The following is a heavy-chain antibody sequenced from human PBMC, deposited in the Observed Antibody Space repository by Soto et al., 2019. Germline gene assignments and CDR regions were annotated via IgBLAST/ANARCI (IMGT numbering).Heavy chain of an antibody. D-gene: IGHD3-10*01. CDR1: GFSFSPAW. V-gene: IGHV3-15*07. CDR3: IWPQGFYSGRAF. Sequence: EVQLVESGGGLVTPGGSLTLSCAASGFSFSPAWMNWVRQAPGKGLEWVGLIKSKGGGGTADYAAPGKGSFTISRDDNKAKIKLQMNSVKPEDTSLYYCIWPQGFYSGRAFWGHGTMVTVSS. J-gene: IGHJ6*02. CDR2: IKSKGGGGTA.